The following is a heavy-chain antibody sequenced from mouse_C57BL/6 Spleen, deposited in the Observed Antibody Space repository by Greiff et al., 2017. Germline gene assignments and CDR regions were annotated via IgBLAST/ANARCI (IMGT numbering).Heavy chain of an antibody. Sequence: VQLQQSGASVKISCKASGYAFSSYWMNWVKQRPGKGLEWIGQIYPGDGDTNYNGKFKGKATLTADKSSRTAYMQLSSLTSEDSAVYFCARSGLFTVVAGVRLDYWGQGTTLTVSS. V-gene: IGHV1-80*01. CDR2: IYPGDGDT. CDR3: ARSGLFTVVAGVRLDY. D-gene: IGHD1-1*01. CDR1: GYAFSSYW. J-gene: IGHJ2*01.